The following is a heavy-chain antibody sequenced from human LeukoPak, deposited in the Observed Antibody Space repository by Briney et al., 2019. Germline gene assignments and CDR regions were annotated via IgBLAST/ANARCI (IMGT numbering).Heavy chain of an antibody. CDR1: GYTFANYG. D-gene: IGHD3-9*01. CDR3: ARDPSGTYYDILTGYYRDY. Sequence: ASVKVSCKASGYTFANYGISWVRQAPGQGLEWMGWISAYNGNTNYAQKLQGRVTMTTDTSTSTAYMELRSLRSDDTAVYYCARDPSGTYYDILTGYYRDYWGQGTLVTVSS. J-gene: IGHJ4*02. V-gene: IGHV1-18*01. CDR2: ISAYNGNT.